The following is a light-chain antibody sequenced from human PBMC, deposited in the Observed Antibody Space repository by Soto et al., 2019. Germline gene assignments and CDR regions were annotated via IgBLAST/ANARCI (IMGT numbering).Light chain of an antibody. CDR2: AAS. CDR3: QQLNSYPWT. J-gene: IGKJ1*01. Sequence: DIQLTQSPSFLSASVGDRVTITCRASQAISSYLTWFQQKPGKAPKLLIYAASTLQSGVPSRFSASGSGTEFTLRITSLQPEDFATYYCQQLNSYPWTFGQGTKVEIK. CDR1: QAISSY. V-gene: IGKV1-9*01.